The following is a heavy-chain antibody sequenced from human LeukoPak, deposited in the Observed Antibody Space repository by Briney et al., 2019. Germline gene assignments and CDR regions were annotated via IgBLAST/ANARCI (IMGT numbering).Heavy chain of an antibody. V-gene: IGHV3-74*01. D-gene: IGHD3-10*01. Sequence: GGSLRLSCAASGFTFSSYWMHWVRQAPGKGLVWVSRINSDGSSTSYADSVKGRFTISRDNSKSTLYLQMISLRAEDTALYYCAKDHYASGSYFEGNDYWGQGTLVTVSS. CDR2: INSDGSST. CDR3: AKDHYASGSYFEGNDY. J-gene: IGHJ4*02. CDR1: GFTFSSYW.